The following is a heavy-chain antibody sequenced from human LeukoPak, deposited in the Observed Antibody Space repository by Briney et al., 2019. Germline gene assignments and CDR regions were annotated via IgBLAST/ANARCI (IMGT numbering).Heavy chain of an antibody. CDR2: IKSKTDGGTI. D-gene: IGHD6-25*01. CDR1: GFTFNDAW. CDR3: STAKSGH. Sequence: GGSLRLSCAASGFTFNDAWMSWVRQPPGKGLEWVGRIKSKTDGGTIDYAAPVRGRFTISRDDSKNTLYLQMNSLKPEDTAIYYCSTAKSGHWGQGTLVTVSS. J-gene: IGHJ4*02. V-gene: IGHV3-15*01.